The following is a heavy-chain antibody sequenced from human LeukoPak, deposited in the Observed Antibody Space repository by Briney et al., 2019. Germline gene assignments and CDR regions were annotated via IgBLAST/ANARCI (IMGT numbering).Heavy chain of an antibody. J-gene: IGHJ4*02. D-gene: IGHD3-3*01. V-gene: IGHV3-21*01. CDR3: ARDNTIFGVAIIGDY. CDR2: ISSSSSYI. CDR1: GFTFSSYS. Sequence: GGSLRLSCAASGFTFSSYSMNWVRQAPGKGLEWVSSISSSSSYIYYADSVKGRFTISRDNAKNSLYLQMNSLRAEDTAVYYRARDNTIFGVAIIGDYWGQGTLVTVSS.